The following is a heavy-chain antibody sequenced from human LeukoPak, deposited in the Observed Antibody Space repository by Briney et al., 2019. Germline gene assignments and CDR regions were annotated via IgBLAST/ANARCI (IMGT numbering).Heavy chain of an antibody. J-gene: IGHJ4*02. D-gene: IGHD6-19*01. CDR1: GFTFSSFW. V-gene: IGHV3-74*01. Sequence: PGGSLSLSCAASGFTFSSFWMHGVRQAPGKGLVWVSRINSVGSSTSYADSVKGRFTISRDNAKNTLYLQMNSLRAEDTAVYYCARERTSGWDAFDFWGQGTLVTVSS. CDR2: INSVGSST. CDR3: ARERTSGWDAFDF.